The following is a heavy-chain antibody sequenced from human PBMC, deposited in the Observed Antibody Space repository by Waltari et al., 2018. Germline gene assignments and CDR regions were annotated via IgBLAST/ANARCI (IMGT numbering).Heavy chain of an antibody. V-gene: IGHV3-30*18. Sequence: QVQLVESGGGVVQPGRSLRLSCTASGFRFSHYGMHWVRQATGKGLEWVAIISFDGNEKHYADSVKGRLTVARDNSKNTLFLQLNSLRAEDTAVYYCAKELYPGYARRLFDYWGQGTLVTVSS. CDR2: ISFDGNEK. D-gene: IGHD5-12*01. J-gene: IGHJ4*02. CDR1: GFRFSHYG. CDR3: AKELYPGYARRLFDY.